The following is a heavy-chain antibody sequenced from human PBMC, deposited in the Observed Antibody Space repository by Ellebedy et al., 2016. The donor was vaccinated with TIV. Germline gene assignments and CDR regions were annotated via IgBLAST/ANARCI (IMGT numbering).Heavy chain of an antibody. V-gene: IGHV4-38-2*01. D-gene: IGHD4-17*01. CDR1: GFTFSDHY. J-gene: IGHJ5*02. CDR2: IYYSGST. CDR3: ARAISPTTPGNWFDP. Sequence: ESLKISCAASGFTFSDHYMDWVRQPPGKGLEWIGSIYYSGSTYYNPSLKSRVTISVDTSKNQFSLKLSSVTAADTAVYYCARAISPTTPGNWFDPWGQGTLVTVSS.